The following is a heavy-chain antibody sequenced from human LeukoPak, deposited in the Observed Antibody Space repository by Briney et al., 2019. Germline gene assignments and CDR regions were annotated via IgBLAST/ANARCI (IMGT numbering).Heavy chain of an antibody. Sequence: SETLSLTCTVSGGSISSSSYYWGWIRQPPGEGLEWIGSIYYSGSTYYNPSLKSRVTISVDTSKNQFSLKLSSVTAADTAVYYCARYSSGRVFDYWGQGTLVTVSS. CDR1: GGSISSSSYY. V-gene: IGHV4-39*01. CDR3: ARYSSGRVFDY. CDR2: IYYSGST. D-gene: IGHD6-19*01. J-gene: IGHJ4*02.